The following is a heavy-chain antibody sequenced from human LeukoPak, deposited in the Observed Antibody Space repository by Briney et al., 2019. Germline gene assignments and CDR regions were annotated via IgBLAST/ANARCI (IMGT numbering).Heavy chain of an antibody. V-gene: IGHV1-2*02. Sequence: AASVKVSCKASGYTFTGYYMHWVRQAPGQGLEWMGWMNPNSGGTKYAQKIQGRVTMTRDTSISTAYMGLSRLRSDDTAVYYCARDPLPMAAAGTGNDYWGQGTLVTVSS. D-gene: IGHD6-13*01. J-gene: IGHJ4*02. CDR2: MNPNSGGT. CDR3: ARDPLPMAAAGTGNDY. CDR1: GYTFTGYY.